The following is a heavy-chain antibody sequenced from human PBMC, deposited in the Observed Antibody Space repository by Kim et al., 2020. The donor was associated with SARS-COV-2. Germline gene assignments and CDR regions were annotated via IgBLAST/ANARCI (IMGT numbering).Heavy chain of an antibody. J-gene: IGHJ4*02. CDR2: IYYSGST. V-gene: IGHV4-39*01. D-gene: IGHD1-20*01. CDR3: ARLTGTQKYYFDY. Sequence: SETLSLTCTVSGGSISSSSYYWGWIRQPPGKGLEWIGSIYYSGSTYYNPSLKSRVTISVDTSKNQFSLKLSSVTAADTAVYYCARLTGTQKYYFDYWGQG. CDR1: GGSISSSSYY.